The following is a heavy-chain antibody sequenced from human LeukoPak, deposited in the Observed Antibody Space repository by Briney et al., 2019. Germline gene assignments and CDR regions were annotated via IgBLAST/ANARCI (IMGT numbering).Heavy chain of an antibody. CDR2: INHSGST. J-gene: IGHJ5*02. CDR1: GGSFSGYY. Sequence: SETLSLTCAVYGGSFSGYYWSWIPHPPREGLECIVEINHSGSTKYNPSLKSPVTISVHTSKNQLSLKLSSVTAADTAVYYCARHFLRFGEFHLVNCFDPWGQGTLVTVSS. V-gene: IGHV4-34*01. D-gene: IGHD3-10*01. CDR3: ARHFLRFGEFHLVNCFDP.